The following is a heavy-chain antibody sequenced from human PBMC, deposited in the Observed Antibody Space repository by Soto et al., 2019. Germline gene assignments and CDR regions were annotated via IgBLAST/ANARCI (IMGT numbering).Heavy chain of an antibody. CDR1: GFTFSSYS. D-gene: IGHD1-7*01. CDR3: ARDSSGRGTGTIGYAFDI. CDR2: ISSSSSTI. Sequence: GGSLRLSCAASGFTFSSYSMNWVRQAPGKGLEWVSYISSSSSTIYYADSVKGRFTISRDNAKNSLYLQMNSLRDEDTAVYYCARDSSGRGTGTIGYAFDIWGQGTMVTVSS. J-gene: IGHJ3*02. V-gene: IGHV3-48*02.